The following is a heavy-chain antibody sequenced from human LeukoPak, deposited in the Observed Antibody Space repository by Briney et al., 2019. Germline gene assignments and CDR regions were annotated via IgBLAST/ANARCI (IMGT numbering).Heavy chain of an antibody. V-gene: IGHV3-30*02. J-gene: IGHJ4*02. CDR1: GFTFSSYG. D-gene: IGHD6-13*01. Sequence: GGSLRLSCAASGFTFSSYGMNWVRQAPGKGLEWVAFIRYDGRDKYYAESMKGRFTISRDNSKSTLYLQMSSLRVEDTAVYYRTKVRSGSSSWALRVFDYWGQGALVTVSS. CDR2: IRYDGRDK. CDR3: TKVRSGSSSWALRVFDY.